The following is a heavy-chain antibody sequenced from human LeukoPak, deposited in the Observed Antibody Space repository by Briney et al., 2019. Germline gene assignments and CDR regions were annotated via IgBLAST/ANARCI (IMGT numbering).Heavy chain of an antibody. CDR2: INPNSGGT. CDR3: ARDIRKSGSYYFYY. V-gene: IGHV1-2*02. Sequence: ASVKVSCKASGYTFTSYYMHWVRQAPGQGLEWMGWINPNSGGTNYAQKFQGRVTMTRDTSISTAYMELSRLRSDDTAVYYCARDIRKSGSYYFYYWGQGTLVTVSS. CDR1: GYTFTSYY. J-gene: IGHJ4*02. D-gene: IGHD1-26*01.